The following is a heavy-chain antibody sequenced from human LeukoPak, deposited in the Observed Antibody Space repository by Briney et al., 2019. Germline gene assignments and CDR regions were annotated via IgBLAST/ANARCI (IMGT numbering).Heavy chain of an antibody. CDR3: ARDRYYYDSSGHYPGGDY. V-gene: IGHV3-48*03. D-gene: IGHD3-22*01. CDR1: GFTFSSYE. J-gene: IGHJ4*02. Sequence: GGSLRLSCAASGFTFSSYEMNWVRQAPGKGLEWVSYISSSGSTIYYADSVKGRFTISRDNAKNSLYLQMNSLRADDTAVYYCARDRYYYDSSGHYPGGDYWGQGTLVTVSS. CDR2: ISSSGSTI.